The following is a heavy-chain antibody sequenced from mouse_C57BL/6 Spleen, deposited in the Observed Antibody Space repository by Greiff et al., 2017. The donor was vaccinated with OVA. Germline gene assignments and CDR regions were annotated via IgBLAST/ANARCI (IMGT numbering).Heavy chain of an antibody. V-gene: IGHV5-17*01. D-gene: IGHD1-1*01. J-gene: IGHJ1*03. CDR1: GFTFSDYG. Sequence: EVKLVESGGGLVKPGGSLKLSCAASGFTFSDYGMHWVRQAPEKGLEWVAYISSGSSTIYYADTVKGRFTISRDNAKNTLFLQMTSLRSEDTAMYYCARYYGSEYFDVWGTGTTVTVSS. CDR2: ISSGSSTI. CDR3: ARYYGSEYFDV.